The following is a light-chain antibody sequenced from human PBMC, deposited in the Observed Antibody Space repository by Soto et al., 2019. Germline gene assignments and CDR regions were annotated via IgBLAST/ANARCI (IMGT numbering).Light chain of an antibody. CDR3: AAWDGSLNGVL. CDR2: SNN. J-gene: IGLJ2*01. CDR1: SSNIGTNT. V-gene: IGLV1-44*01. Sequence: QSVLTQPPSASGTPGQRVTISCSGSSSNIGTNTVNWYQQLPGSAPTFLIYSNNQRPSGVPDRFSGSKSGTSASLAISGLQPDDEADYYCAAWDGSLNGVLFGGGTKLTVL.